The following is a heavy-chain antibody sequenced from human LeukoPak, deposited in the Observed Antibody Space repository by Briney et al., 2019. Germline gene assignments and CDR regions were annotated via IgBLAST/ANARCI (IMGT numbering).Heavy chain of an antibody. CDR2: ISGSGGST. V-gene: IGHV3-23*01. D-gene: IGHD2-15*01. J-gene: IGHJ4*02. CDR3: AKLDIVVVVAATNFDY. Sequence: PGGSLRLSCAASGFTFSSYAMSWVRQAPGMGLEWVSAISGSGGSTYYADSVKGRFTISRDNSKNTLYLQMNSLRAEDTAVYYCAKLDIVVVVAATNFDYWGQGTLVTVSS. CDR1: GFTFSSYA.